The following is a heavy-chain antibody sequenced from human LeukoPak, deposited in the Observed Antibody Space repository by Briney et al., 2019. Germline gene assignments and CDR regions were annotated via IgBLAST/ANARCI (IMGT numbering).Heavy chain of an antibody. CDR3: AKDSPLVGYTSGWSSNSFDH. CDR2: MSPNSGNT. Sequence: ASVKVSCKASGYTFTSYDINWVRQATGQGLEWMGWMSPNSGNTGYAQKFQGRVTITRNTSISTAYMELSSLRSEDTAVYYCAKDSPLVGYTSGWSSNSFDHWGQGTLVTVSS. D-gene: IGHD6-19*01. J-gene: IGHJ4*02. CDR1: GYTFTSYD. V-gene: IGHV1-8*01.